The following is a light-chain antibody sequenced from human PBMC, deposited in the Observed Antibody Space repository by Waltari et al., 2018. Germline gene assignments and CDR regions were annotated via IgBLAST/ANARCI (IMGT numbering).Light chain of an antibody. CDR2: KAS. Sequence: DIQMTQSPSTLSASVGDRVTITCRASQTISSKLAWFQQKPGKAPKLLIYKASNLERGVPSRFSGSGSGTEFTLTISGLQPDDFGTYYCQQYKHYSETFGQGTKVEIK. J-gene: IGKJ1*01. V-gene: IGKV1-5*03. CDR3: QQYKHYSET. CDR1: QTISSK.